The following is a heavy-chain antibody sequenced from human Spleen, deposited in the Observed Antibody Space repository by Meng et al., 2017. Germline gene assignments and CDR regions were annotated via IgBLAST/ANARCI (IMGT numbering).Heavy chain of an antibody. CDR3: AGGGLGYCSGGSCPYNWFGP. Sequence: ASVKVSYKASGYTFTSYYIHWVRQAPGQGLQWMGMINPTGGGTSYAQRFQGRLTMTRDTSTSTIYMDLRSLRSDDTAVYYCAGGGLGYCSGGSCPYNWFGPWGQGTLVTVSS. CDR2: INPTGGGT. CDR1: GYTFTSYY. D-gene: IGHD2-15*01. V-gene: IGHV1-46*01. J-gene: IGHJ5*02.